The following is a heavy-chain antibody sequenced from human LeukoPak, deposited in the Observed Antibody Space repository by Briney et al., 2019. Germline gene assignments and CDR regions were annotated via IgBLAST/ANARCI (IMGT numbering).Heavy chain of an antibody. CDR1: GYTFTGYY. Sequence: GASVKVSCKASGYTFTGYYMHWVRQAPGQGLEWMGWINPNSGGTNHAQKFQGRVTMTRDTSISTAYMELSRLRSDDTAVYYCARDEGYYDSSGSDYWGQGTLVTVSS. CDR3: ARDEGYYDSSGSDY. CDR2: INPNSGGT. D-gene: IGHD3-22*01. J-gene: IGHJ4*02. V-gene: IGHV1-2*02.